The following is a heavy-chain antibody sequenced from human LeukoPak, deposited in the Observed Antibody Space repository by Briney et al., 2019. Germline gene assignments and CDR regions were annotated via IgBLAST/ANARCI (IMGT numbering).Heavy chain of an antibody. J-gene: IGHJ4*02. CDR2: IKQDGSEK. CDR3: AREPGDPWY. V-gene: IGHV3-7*01. Sequence: GGSLRLSCVGFGFTFSRYWMSWVRQAPGKGLEWVANIKQDGSEKYYVESVKGRFTISRDNAKNSLYLQMNSLRAEDTAVYYCAREPGDPWYWGQGSLVTVSS. D-gene: IGHD7-27*01. CDR1: GFTFSRYW.